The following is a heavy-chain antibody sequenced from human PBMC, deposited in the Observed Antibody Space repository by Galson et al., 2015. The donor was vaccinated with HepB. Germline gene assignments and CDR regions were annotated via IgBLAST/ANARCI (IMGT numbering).Heavy chain of an antibody. CDR1: GFTFSSYA. D-gene: IGHD3-22*01. CDR3: ARDRAYDSSGYYHYFDY. CDR2: INHSGST. Sequence: LRLSCAASGFTFSSYAMHWVRQAPGKGLEWIGEINHSGSTNYNPSLKSRVTISVDTSKNQFSLKLSSVTAADTAVYYCARDRAYDSSGYYHYFDYWGQGTLVTVSS. V-gene: IGHV4-34*01. J-gene: IGHJ4*02.